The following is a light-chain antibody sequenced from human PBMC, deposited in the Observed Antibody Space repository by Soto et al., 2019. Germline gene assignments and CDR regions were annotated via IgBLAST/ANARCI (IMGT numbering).Light chain of an antibody. J-gene: IGKJ5*01. CDR1: QGDTTN. Sequence: EIVMTQSPATLSVSPGERATLSCRAGQGDTTNFAWYQQKSGQSPRLLIYDVSTRATGVPARFSGTGSETDFTLTISGLQSDDSAVYFCQQYNNWPFSFGQGTRLEIK. CDR2: DVS. CDR3: QQYNNWPFS. V-gene: IGKV3-15*01.